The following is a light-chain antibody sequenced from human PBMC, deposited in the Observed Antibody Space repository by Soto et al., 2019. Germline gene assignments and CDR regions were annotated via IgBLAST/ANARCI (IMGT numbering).Light chain of an antibody. CDR2: GAS. Sequence: EIVLTQSPATLSLSPGERATLSCRASQSFSSTYLAWYQQKPGQAPRLLLYGASSRSTGIPDRISGGGSGTDFSLTISRLDPEDFAVYYCQQYSSSPITFGQGTRLEIK. V-gene: IGKV3-20*01. CDR1: QSFSSTY. J-gene: IGKJ5*01. CDR3: QQYSSSPIT.